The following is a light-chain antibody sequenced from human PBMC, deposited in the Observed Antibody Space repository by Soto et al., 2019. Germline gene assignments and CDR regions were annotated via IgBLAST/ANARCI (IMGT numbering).Light chain of an antibody. CDR3: QQYDNLPLT. J-gene: IGKJ4*01. CDR1: QDISNY. CDR2: DAS. Sequence: DIQMTQSPSSLSASVGDRVTITCQASQDISNYLNWYQQKPGKAPKLLIYDASNLETGVPSRFSGSGSGTDFNFPNRNLQAEDIATYYCQQYDNLPLTFGGGTKVEIK. V-gene: IGKV1-33*01.